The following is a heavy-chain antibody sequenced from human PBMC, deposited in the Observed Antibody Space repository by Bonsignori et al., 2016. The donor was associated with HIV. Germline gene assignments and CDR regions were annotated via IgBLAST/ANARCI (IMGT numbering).Heavy chain of an antibody. J-gene: IGHJ3*02. Sequence: GGSLRLSCAASGFTVSSNYMSWVRQAPGKGLEWVSVIYSGGSTYYADSVKGRFTISRDNSKNTLYLQMNSLRAEDTAVYYCARNGILTGYSAFDIWGQGTMVTVSS. V-gene: IGHV3-53*01. CDR2: IYSGGST. CDR3: ARNGILTGYSAFDI. D-gene: IGHD3-9*01. CDR1: GFTVSSNY.